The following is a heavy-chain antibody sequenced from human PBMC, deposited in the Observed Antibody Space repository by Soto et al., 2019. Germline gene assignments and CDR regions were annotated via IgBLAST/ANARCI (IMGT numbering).Heavy chain of an antibody. J-gene: IGHJ5*02. CDR3: AREREYSYGYAGQAYNWFDP. CDR2: INPNSGGT. V-gene: IGHV1-2*04. D-gene: IGHD5-18*01. CDR1: GYTFTGYY. Sequence: ASMKVSCKASGYTFTGYYMHWVRQAPGQGLEWMGWINPNSGGTNYAQKFQGWVTMTRDTSISTAYMELSRLRSDDTAVYYCAREREYSYGYAGQAYNWFDPWGQGTLVTVSS.